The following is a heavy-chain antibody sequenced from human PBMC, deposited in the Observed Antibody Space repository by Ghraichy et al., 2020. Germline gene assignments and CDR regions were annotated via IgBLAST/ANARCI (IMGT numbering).Heavy chain of an antibody. CDR1: GFTFSRFS. CDR2: ISSSSEIK. J-gene: IGHJ4*02. Sequence: GESLNISCEASGFTFSRFSMHWVRQAPGKGLEWVAIISSSSEIKYYADSVKGRFTISRDNSKNTLYLEMSSLRPDDTAVYYCAKDWQWLVDYWGQGTPVTVSP. D-gene: IGHD6-19*01. CDR3: AKDWQWLVDY. V-gene: IGHV3-30*04.